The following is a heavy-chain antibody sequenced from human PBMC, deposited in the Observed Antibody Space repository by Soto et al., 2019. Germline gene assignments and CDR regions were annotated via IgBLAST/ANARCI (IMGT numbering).Heavy chain of an antibody. V-gene: IGHV3-23*01. CDR3: ARLRDQLLFYYYYGMDV. CDR2: ISGPGGTT. J-gene: IGHJ6*02. CDR1: GFTFSTYA. D-gene: IGHD2-2*01. Sequence: GGSLRLSCAASGFTFSTYAMSWVRQAPGKGLEWVSVISGPGGTTYYADSVTGRFTISRDNSKNTLYLQMNSLRADDTAVYYCARLRDQLLFYYYYGMDVWGQGTTVTVSS.